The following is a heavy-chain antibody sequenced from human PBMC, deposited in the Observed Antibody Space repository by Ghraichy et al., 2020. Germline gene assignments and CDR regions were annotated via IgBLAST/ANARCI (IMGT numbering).Heavy chain of an antibody. J-gene: IGHJ6*02. CDR2: IYHSGST. Sequence: SETLSLTCAVSGGSISSSNWWSWVRQPPGKGLEWIGEIYHSGSTNYNPSLKSRVTISVDKSKNQFSLKLSSVTAADTAVYYCARGQQLVLGGGMDVWGQGTTVTVSS. D-gene: IGHD6-13*01. CDR1: GGSISSSNW. CDR3: ARGQQLVLGGGMDV. V-gene: IGHV4-4*02.